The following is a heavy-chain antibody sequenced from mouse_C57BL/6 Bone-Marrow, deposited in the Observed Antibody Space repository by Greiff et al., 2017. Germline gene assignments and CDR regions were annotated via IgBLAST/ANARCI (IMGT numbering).Heavy chain of an antibody. Sequence: EVQLQQSGAELVKPGASVKLSCTASGFNIKDYCMHWVKQRTEQGLEWVGRIDPDGCETKYAPKVQGKVTITADTSSNTAHLQLSSLTSEDTAVYYCARGEGEEDIDYWGQGTTLTVSS. CDR3: ARGEGEEDIDY. V-gene: IGHV14-2*01. D-gene: IGHD2-13*01. J-gene: IGHJ2*01. CDR1: GFNIKDYC. CDR2: IDPDGCET.